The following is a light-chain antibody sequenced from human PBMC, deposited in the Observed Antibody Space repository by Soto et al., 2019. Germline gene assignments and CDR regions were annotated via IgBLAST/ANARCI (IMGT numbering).Light chain of an antibody. CDR3: LIYYGGAGV. J-gene: IGLJ1*01. CDR1: TGAVTSGNF. Sequence: QAVVTQESSVTVSPGGTVTLTCAPTTGAVTSGNFPSWFQQKPGQPPRALIYSIDSKHSWTPARFSGSLLEGKAGLTLSGAQPEEDEEYYCLIYYGGAGVFGTGTKVTVL. CDR2: SID. V-gene: IGLV7-43*01.